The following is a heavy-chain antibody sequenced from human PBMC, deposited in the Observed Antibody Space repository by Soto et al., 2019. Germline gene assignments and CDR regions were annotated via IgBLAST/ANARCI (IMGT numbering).Heavy chain of an antibody. V-gene: IGHV3-33*01. D-gene: IGHD4-17*01. Sequence: GGSLRLSCAASGFAFRTYGMHWVRQAPGKGLEWVAVIWSDGSNTYYGDSVKGRFTISRDNSMNTLHLEMNSLRAEDTAVYYCARDPMNGGDYFHHYSGMDVWGRGTTVTVSS. CDR2: IWSDGSNT. CDR1: GFAFRTYG. CDR3: ARDPMNGGDYFHHYSGMDV. J-gene: IGHJ6*02.